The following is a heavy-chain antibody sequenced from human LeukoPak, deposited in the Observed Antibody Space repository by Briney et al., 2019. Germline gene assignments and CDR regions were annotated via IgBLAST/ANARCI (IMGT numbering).Heavy chain of an antibody. CDR1: GYTLTELS. CDR2: FDPEDGET. CDR3: ATGQGYYDSSGYYVY. J-gene: IGHJ4*02. D-gene: IGHD3-22*01. Sequence: ASVKVSCKVSGYTLTELSMHWVRQAPGKGLECMGGFDPEDGETIYAQKFQGRVTMTEDTSTDTAYMELSSLSSEDTAVYYCATGQGYYDSSGYYVYWGQGTLVTVSS. V-gene: IGHV1-24*01.